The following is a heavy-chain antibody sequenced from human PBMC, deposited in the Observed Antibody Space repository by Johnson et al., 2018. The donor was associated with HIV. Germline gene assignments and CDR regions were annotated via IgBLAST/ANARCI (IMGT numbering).Heavy chain of an antibody. J-gene: IGHJ3*02. Sequence: VQLMESGGGLVQPGGSLRLSCAASGFTFSNAWMSWVRQAPGKGLEWVGRIKSKTDGGTTDYAAPVKGRFTISRDDSKNTLYLQMNSLKTEDTAVYYCTTFYCGGDCHAFDIWGQGTMVTVSS. CDR3: TTFYCGGDCHAFDI. V-gene: IGHV3-15*01. D-gene: IGHD2-21*01. CDR2: IKSKTDGGTT. CDR1: GFTFSNAW.